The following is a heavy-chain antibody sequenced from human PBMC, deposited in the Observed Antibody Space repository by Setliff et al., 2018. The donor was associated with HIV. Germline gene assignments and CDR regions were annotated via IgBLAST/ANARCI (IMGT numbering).Heavy chain of an antibody. CDR1: GYSFTYHA. CDR2: INAGNGNT. Sequence: ASVTVSCKASGYSFTYHAMHWVRQAPGQRPEWMGWINAGNGNTRYSHKFQGRVTITRDTSASTAHMELSSLRSEDTAVYYCARDSRYGSGSYYTANSFDYWGQGTLVTVSS. CDR3: ARDSRYGSGSYYTANSFDY. D-gene: IGHD3-10*01. V-gene: IGHV1-3*01. J-gene: IGHJ4*02.